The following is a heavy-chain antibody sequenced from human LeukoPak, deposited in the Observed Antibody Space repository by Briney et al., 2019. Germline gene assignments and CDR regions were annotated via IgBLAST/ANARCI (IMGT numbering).Heavy chain of an antibody. J-gene: IGHJ4*02. CDR3: LRDLNWSLDQ. D-gene: IGHD1-20*01. CDR2: IKSDGITI. CDR1: GLTFSSHW. V-gene: IGHV3-74*01. Sequence: GGSLRLSCAASGLTFSSHWMHWVRQAPGKGLVWVSRIKSDGITITYADSVKGRFTISRDNAKNTLYLQMNSLRAEDTAVYYCLRDLNWSLDQWGQGTLVTVSS.